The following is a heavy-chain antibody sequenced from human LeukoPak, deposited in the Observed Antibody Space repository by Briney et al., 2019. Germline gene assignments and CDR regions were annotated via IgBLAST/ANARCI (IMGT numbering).Heavy chain of an antibody. V-gene: IGHV4-39*07. Sequence: SETLSLTCTVSGGSISSSSYYWGWIRQPPGKGLEWIGSIYYSGSTYYNPSLKSRVTISVDTSKNQFSLKLSPVTAADTAVYYCARFKRADGWSYFDYWGQGTLVTVSS. CDR2: IYYSGST. D-gene: IGHD6-19*01. CDR1: GGSISSSSYY. J-gene: IGHJ4*02. CDR3: ARFKRADGWSYFDY.